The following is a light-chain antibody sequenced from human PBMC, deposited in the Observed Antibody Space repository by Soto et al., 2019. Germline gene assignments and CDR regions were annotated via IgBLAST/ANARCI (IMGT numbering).Light chain of an antibody. CDR1: QSVGRN. CDR2: AAS. J-gene: IGKJ3*01. V-gene: IGKV3-15*01. Sequence: EKVVTLSPATLSVYTGERATLSCRASQSVGRNLAWYQQKAGQGPRLLIYAASTRATGIPARFSGSGSGTEFTLTISSLQSEDFAVYFCQQYKIWPQFTFGPVTKVDIK. CDR3: QQYKIWPQFT.